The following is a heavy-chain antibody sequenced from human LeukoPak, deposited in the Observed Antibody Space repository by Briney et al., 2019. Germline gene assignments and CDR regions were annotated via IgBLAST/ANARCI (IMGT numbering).Heavy chain of an antibody. D-gene: IGHD6-13*01. CDR1: GGSISSSNW. CDR3: AREGSIAAAGSPGI. CDR2: IYHSGST. Sequence: PSETLSLTCAVSGGSISSSNWWSWVRQRPGKGLEWIGEIYHSGSTNYNPSLKSRVTISVDKSKNQFSLKLSSVTAADTAVYYCAREGSIAAAGSPGIWGQGTMVTVSS. V-gene: IGHV4-4*02. J-gene: IGHJ3*02.